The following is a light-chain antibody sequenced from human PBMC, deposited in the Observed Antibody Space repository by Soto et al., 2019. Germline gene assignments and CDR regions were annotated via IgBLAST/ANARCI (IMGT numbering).Light chain of an antibody. CDR3: XHYNNWPRT. CDR1: QSVSSN. CDR2: GAS. V-gene: IGKV3-15*01. J-gene: IGKJ1*01. Sequence: EIVMTQSPATLSVSPGERATLSCRASQSVSSNLAWYQQKPGQAPRLLIYGASTRATGIPARFSGSGSGTXXXXXXXXXQSEDFAVYXXXHYNNWPRTFGQGTKVEIK.